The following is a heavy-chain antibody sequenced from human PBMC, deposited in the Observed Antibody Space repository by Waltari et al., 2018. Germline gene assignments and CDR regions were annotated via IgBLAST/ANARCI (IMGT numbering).Heavy chain of an antibody. V-gene: IGHV4-59*01. D-gene: IGHD6-19*01. Sequence: QLQLQESAPGRVKPSETLSLTCTVSGCTFSSYSWSWIRQPPGKGLEWIGYIYYSGSTNYNPSLKSRVTISVDTSKNQCSLKLSSVTAADTAVYYCARDGLGYFDYWGQGTLVTVSS. CDR1: GCTFSSYS. J-gene: IGHJ4*02. CDR3: ARDGLGYFDY. CDR2: IYYSGST.